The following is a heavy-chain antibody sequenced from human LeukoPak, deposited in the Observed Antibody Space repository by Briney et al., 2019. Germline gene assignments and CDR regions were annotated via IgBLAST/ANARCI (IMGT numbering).Heavy chain of an antibody. D-gene: IGHD5-18*01. CDR1: GFSFSTYW. CDR3: AREGFDSYGTTKDAFDV. Sequence: GGSLRRSCAASGFSFSTYWMSWVRQAPGKGLEWVAAINQDGSEKYYVDSVKGRFTISRDNAKNSLYLQMNSLRAEDTAVYYCAREGFDSYGTTKDAFDVWGQGTMVTVSS. CDR2: INQDGSEK. V-gene: IGHV3-7*05. J-gene: IGHJ3*01.